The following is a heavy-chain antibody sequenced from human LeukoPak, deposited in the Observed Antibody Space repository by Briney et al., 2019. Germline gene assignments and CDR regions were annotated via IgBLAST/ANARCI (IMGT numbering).Heavy chain of an antibody. Sequence: PGGSLRLSCAASGFTFSSYWMNWVRQAPGKGLEWVANIKQDGSEKYYVDSVKGRFTISRDNAKNSLFLQMNSLRADDTAIYYCARAGELRYMDVWGKGTAVTVSS. CDR3: ARAGELRYMDV. CDR1: GFTFSSYW. V-gene: IGHV3-7*01. CDR2: IKQDGSEK. J-gene: IGHJ6*03. D-gene: IGHD3-16*01.